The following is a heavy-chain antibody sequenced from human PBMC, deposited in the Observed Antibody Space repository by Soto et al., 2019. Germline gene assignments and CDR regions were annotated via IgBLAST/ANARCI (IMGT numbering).Heavy chain of an antibody. Sequence: TLSLPFTVSGGSISSGGYYWTSIRQHPGKGLEWIGYIYYSGSTYYNPSLKSRVTISVDTSKNQFSLKLSSVTAADTAVYYCARDTVDYYGSGSYFWFDPWGQGTLVTV. CDR2: IYYSGST. CDR3: ARDTVDYYGSGSYFWFDP. CDR1: GGSISSGGYY. D-gene: IGHD3-10*01. V-gene: IGHV4-31*03. J-gene: IGHJ5*02.